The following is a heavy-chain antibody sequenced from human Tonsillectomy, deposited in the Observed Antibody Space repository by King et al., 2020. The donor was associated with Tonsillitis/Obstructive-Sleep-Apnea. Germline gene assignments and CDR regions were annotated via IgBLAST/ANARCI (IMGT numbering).Heavy chain of an antibody. CDR1: GYTFTNYA. V-gene: IGHV7-4-1*02. Sequence: QLVQSGSELKKPGASVKVSCKASGYTFTNYAMNWLRQAPGQGLEWMGWIDTNTGNPTYAQGFTGRFVFSLDTSVSTAYLQISSLKAEDTAVYYCARDSDSYYASSHYYGPDWGQGTLVTVSS. J-gene: IGHJ1*01. D-gene: IGHD3-22*01. CDR2: IDTNTGNP. CDR3: ARDSDSYYASSHYYGPD.